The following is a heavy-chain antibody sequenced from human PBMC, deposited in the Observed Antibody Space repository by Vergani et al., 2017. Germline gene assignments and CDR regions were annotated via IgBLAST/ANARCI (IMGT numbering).Heavy chain of an antibody. V-gene: IGHV3-73*01. J-gene: IGHJ4*02. CDR3: ARASSQSPEGYFDY. CDR2: IRSKANSYAT. Sequence: VQLVESGGGLVQPGGSLKLSCAASGFTFSGSAMHWVRQASGKGLEWVGRIRSKANSYATAYAASVKGRFTISRDDSKNTAYLQMNSLKTEDTAVYYCARASSQSPEGYFDYWGQGTLVTVSS. CDR1: GFTFSGSA. D-gene: IGHD2-15*01.